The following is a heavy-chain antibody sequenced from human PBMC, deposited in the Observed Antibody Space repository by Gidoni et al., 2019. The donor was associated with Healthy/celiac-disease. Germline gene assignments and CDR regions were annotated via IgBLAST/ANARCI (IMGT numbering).Heavy chain of an antibody. V-gene: IGHV5-51*01. CDR1: GYSFTSSW. D-gene: IGHD1-26*01. CDR3: ARRIVGATSSVFYYFDY. CDR2: IYPGDSDT. J-gene: IGHJ4*02. Sequence: EVQLVQSGAEVKKPGESLKISCKGSGYSFTSSWIGWVRQMPGKGLEWMGIIYPGDSDTRYSPSFQGQVTISADKSISTAYLQWSSLKASDTAMYYCARRIVGATSSVFYYFDYWGQGTLVTVSS.